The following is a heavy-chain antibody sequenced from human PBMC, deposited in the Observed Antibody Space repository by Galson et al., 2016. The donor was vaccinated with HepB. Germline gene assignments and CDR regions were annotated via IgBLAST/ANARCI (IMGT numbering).Heavy chain of an antibody. J-gene: IGHJ3*02. CDR3: ARHGDYGDLTKEFDI. Sequence: QSGAEVKKPGETLKISCQASGYRFISHWIGWVRQMPGKGLEWMGIIYPADSDARYSPSFQGQVTFSVDKSNNTAYLQWNNVKAADSATYYCARHGDYGDLTKEFDIWGQGTVVTVSS. CDR2: IYPADSDA. V-gene: IGHV5-51*01. CDR1: GYRFISHW. D-gene: IGHD4-17*01.